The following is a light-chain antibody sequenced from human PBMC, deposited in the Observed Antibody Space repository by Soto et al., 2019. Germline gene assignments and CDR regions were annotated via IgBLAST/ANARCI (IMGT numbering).Light chain of an antibody. J-gene: IGKJ1*01. V-gene: IGKV3-20*01. CDR2: GAS. Sequence: EIVLTQSPGTLSLSPGERATLSCRASQSVSSSYLAWYQQKPGQAPRLLIYGASSRATVIPDRVSGSGSGTDFTLTISRLEPEDLAVYYCQQYGGSLQTFGQGTKVDIK. CDR1: QSVSSSY. CDR3: QQYGGSLQT.